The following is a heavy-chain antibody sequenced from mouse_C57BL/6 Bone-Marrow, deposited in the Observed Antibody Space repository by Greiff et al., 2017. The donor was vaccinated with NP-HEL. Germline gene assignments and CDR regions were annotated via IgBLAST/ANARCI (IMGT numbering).Heavy chain of an antibody. CDR1: GYSFTDYN. V-gene: IGHV1-39*01. CDR3: AIIYYYGSSPYWYFDV. D-gene: IGHD1-1*01. Sequence: LVKPGASVKISCKASGYSFTDYNMNWVKQSNGKSLEWIGVINPNYGTTSYNQKFKGKATLTVDQSSSTAYMQLNSLTSEDSAVYYCAIIYYYGSSPYWYFDVWGTGTTVTVSS. CDR2: INPNYGTT. J-gene: IGHJ1*03.